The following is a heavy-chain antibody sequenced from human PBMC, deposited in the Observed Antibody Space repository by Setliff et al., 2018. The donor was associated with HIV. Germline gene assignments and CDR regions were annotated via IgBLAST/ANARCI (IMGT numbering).Heavy chain of an antibody. CDR2: IYSGGST. J-gene: IGHJ4*02. CDR3: ARVRLYNTALDY. D-gene: IGHD3-3*01. V-gene: IGHV3-66*02. CDR1: GFNINTNY. Sequence: GGSLRLSCAASGFNINTNYMSWVRQAPGKGLEWVSTIYSGGSTYHADSVKGRFTLSRDTSKNTLFLQMNSLRPEDTAVYYCARVRLYNTALDYWGQGTLVTVSS.